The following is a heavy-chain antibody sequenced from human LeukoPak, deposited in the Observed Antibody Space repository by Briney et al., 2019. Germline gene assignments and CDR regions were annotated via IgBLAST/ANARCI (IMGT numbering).Heavy chain of an antibody. CDR2: INPNSGGT. J-gene: IGHJ4*02. V-gene: IGHV1-2*02. CDR1: GYTFTGYY. D-gene: IGHD2-8*01. CDR3: ARWGAIVLMVYGFDY. Sequence: ASVKVSCKASGYTFTGYYMHWVRQAPGQGLEWMGWINPNSGGTNYAQKFQGRVTVTRDTSISTAYMELSRLRSDDTAVYYCARWGAIVLMVYGFDYWGQGTLVTVSS.